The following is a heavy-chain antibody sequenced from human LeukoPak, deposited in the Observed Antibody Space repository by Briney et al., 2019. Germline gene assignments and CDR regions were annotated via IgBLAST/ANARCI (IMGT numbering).Heavy chain of an antibody. CDR2: MNPNSGNT. Sequence: ASVKVSCKASGYTFTSYDINWVRQATGQGLEWMGWMNPNSGNTGYAQKLQGRVTMTRNTSISTAYMVLSSLRSEDTAVYYCAGGTYSGSSYDAFDICGQATMATVSS. J-gene: IGHJ3*02. CDR3: AGGTYSGSSYDAFDI. CDR1: GYTFTSYD. D-gene: IGHD1-26*01. V-gene: IGHV1-8*01.